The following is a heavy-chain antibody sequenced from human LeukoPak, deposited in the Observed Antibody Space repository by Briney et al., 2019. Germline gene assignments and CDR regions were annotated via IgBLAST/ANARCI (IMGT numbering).Heavy chain of an antibody. CDR1: GFTFSSYA. CDR2: ISYDGSNK. CDR3: ARDRDSSGWYRGAFDI. D-gene: IGHD6-19*01. J-gene: IGHJ3*02. V-gene: IGHV3-30-3*01. Sequence: PGGSLRLSCAASGFTFSSYAMHWVRQAPGKGLEWVAVISYDGSNKYYADSVKGRFTISRDNSKNTLYLQMNSLRAEDTAVYYCARDRDSSGWYRGAFDIWGQGTMVTVSS.